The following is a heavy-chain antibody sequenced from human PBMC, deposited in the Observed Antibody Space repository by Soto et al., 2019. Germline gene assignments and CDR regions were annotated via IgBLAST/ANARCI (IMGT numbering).Heavy chain of an antibody. D-gene: IGHD3-22*01. J-gene: IGHJ4*02. CDR2: INAGNGNT. Sequence: GASVKVSCKASGYTFTSYAMHWVRQAPGQRLEWMGWINAGNGNTKYSQKFQGRVTITRDTSASTAYMELSSLRSEDTAVYYCARDGGDDSSGYYWSYFDYWGQGTLVTVSS. CDR1: GYTFTSYA. CDR3: ARDGGDDSSGYYWSYFDY. V-gene: IGHV1-3*01.